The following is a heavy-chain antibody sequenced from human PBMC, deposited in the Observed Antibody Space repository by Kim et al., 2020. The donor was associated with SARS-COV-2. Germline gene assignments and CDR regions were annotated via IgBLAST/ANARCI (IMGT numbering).Heavy chain of an antibody. J-gene: IGHJ4*02. D-gene: IGHD6-13*01. V-gene: IGHV4-59*01. CDR3: ARVGRAAAAELYYFDY. Sequence: SLKSRVTISVDTSKNQFSPKLRAVSAADTAVYYCARVGRAAAAELYYFDYWGQGTLVTVSS.